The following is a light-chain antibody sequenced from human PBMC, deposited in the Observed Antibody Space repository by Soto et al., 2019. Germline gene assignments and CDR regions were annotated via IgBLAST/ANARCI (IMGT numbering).Light chain of an antibody. CDR2: GAS. CDR3: QQYGSSPLT. CDR1: QSVSSY. J-gene: IGKJ4*01. V-gene: IGKV3-20*01. Sequence: EIVLTQSPATLSLSPGERATLSCRASQSVSSYLAWYQQKPGQAPRLLIYGASSRATGIPDRFSGSGSGTDFTLTISRLEPEDFAVYYCQQYGSSPLTCGGGTKGDIK.